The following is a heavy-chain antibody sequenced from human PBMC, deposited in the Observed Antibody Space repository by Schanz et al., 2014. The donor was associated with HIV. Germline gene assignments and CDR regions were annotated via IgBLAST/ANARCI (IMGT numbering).Heavy chain of an antibody. J-gene: IGHJ4*02. Sequence: EVRLLESGGGLVQPGGSLRLSCAAFGFTFSSDAMSWVRQAPGKGLEWVSSISRTGGSTYYADSVKGRFTISRDNSKNTLYLQMNSLRAEDTAVYYCANEEVPNDYWGQGTLVTVSS. CDR3: ANEEVPNDY. CDR2: ISRTGGST. CDR1: GFTFSSDA. V-gene: IGHV3-23*01.